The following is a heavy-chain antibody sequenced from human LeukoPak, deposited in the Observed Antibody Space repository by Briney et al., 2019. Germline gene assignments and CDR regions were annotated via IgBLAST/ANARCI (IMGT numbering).Heavy chain of an antibody. J-gene: IGHJ2*01. D-gene: IGHD3-10*01. V-gene: IGHV1-69*13. CDR1: GGTFSSYA. CDR2: IIPIFGTA. CDR3: ARDRRLLWFGERPPTGWYFDL. Sequence: SVKVSCKASGGTFSSYAISWVRQAPGQGLEWKGGIIPIFGTANYAQKFQGRVTITADESTSTAYMELSSLRSEDTAVYYCARDRRLLWFGERPPTGWYFDLWGRGTLVTVSS.